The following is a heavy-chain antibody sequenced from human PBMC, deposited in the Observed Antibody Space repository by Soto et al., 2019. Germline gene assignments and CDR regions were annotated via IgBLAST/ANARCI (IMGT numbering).Heavy chain of an antibody. J-gene: IGHJ4*02. V-gene: IGHV4-39*07. CDR3: ARGPRYRFDY. CDR2: IYYSGST. CDR1: GGSISSSSYY. D-gene: IGHD3-9*01. Sequence: SETLFLTCTVSGGSISSSSYYWGWIRQPPGKGLEWIGSIYYSGSTYYNPSLKSRVTISVDTSKNQFSLKLSSVTAADTAVYYCARGPRYRFDYWGQGTLVTVSS.